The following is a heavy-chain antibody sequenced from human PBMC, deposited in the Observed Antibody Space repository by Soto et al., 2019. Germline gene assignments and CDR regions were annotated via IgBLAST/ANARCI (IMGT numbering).Heavy chain of an antibody. D-gene: IGHD5-18*01. CDR3: ARVDTAMDTTYYYYGMDV. CDR1: GFTVSSNY. V-gene: IGHV3-53*01. CDR2: IYSGGST. J-gene: IGHJ6*02. Sequence: EVQLVESGGGLIQPGGSLRLSCAASGFTVSSNYMSWVRQAPGKGLEWVSVIYSGGSTYYADSVKGRFTISRDNSKNTLYLQMNSLRAEDTAVYYCARVDTAMDTTYYYYGMDVWGQGTTVTVSS.